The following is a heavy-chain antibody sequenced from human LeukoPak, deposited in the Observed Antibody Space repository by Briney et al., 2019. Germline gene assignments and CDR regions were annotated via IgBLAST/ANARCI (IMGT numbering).Heavy chain of an antibody. V-gene: IGHV3-48*01. CDR3: ARGQAGGMDV. Sequence: GSLRLSCAASGFTFSSCSMNWVRQAPGKGLEWVSYISSSGSTIYYAGSVKGRFTTSRDNAKNSLYLQMNSLRAEDTAVYYCARGQAGGMDVWGQGTTVTVSS. CDR2: ISSSGSTI. J-gene: IGHJ6*02. CDR1: GFTFSSCS.